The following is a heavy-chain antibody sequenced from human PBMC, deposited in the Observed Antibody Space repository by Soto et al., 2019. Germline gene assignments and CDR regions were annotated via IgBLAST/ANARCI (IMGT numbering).Heavy chain of an antibody. CDR2: IIPIFGTA. Sequence: ASVKVSCKASGGTFSSYAISWVRQAPGQGLEWMGGIIPIFGTANYAQKFQGRVTITADESTSTAYMELSSLRSEDTAVYYCARRFPGPLRDSSGYYLKDYWYFDLWGRGTLVTVSS. D-gene: IGHD3-22*01. CDR1: GGTFSSYA. CDR3: ARRFPGPLRDSSGYYLKDYWYFDL. J-gene: IGHJ2*01. V-gene: IGHV1-69*13.